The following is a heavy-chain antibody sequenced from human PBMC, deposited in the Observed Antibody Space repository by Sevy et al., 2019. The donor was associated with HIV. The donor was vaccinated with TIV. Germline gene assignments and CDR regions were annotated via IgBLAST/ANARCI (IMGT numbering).Heavy chain of an antibody. CDR1: GFTFSSYA. CDR3: AKYGRTAFRYYYYYYMDV. CDR2: ISGSGGST. V-gene: IGHV3-23*01. Sequence: GGSLRLSCAASGFTFSSYAMSWVRQAPGKGLEWVSAISGSGGSTYYAYSVKGRFTISRDNSKNTLYLQMNSLRAEDTAVYYCAKYGRTAFRYYYYYYMDVWGKGTTVTVSS. D-gene: IGHD3-10*01. J-gene: IGHJ6*03.